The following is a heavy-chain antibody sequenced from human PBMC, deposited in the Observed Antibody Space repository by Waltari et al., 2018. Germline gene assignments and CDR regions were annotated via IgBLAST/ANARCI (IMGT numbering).Heavy chain of an antibody. Sequence: QLQLQESGPGLVKPSETLSLTCTVSGGSISSSSYYWGWIRQPPGKGLEWIGSIYYSGSTYYNPSLKSRVTISVDTSKNQFSLKLSAVTAADTAVYYCARNRYYYDSSGYYSTFDYWGQGTLVTVSS. CDR2: IYYSGST. V-gene: IGHV4-39*01. CDR3: ARNRYYYDSSGYYSTFDY. CDR1: GGSISSSSYY. J-gene: IGHJ4*02. D-gene: IGHD3-22*01.